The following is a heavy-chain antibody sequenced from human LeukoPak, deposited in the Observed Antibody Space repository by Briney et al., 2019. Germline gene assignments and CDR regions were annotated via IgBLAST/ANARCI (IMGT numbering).Heavy chain of an antibody. V-gene: IGHV1-69*04. Sequence: ASVKVSCKASGGTFSSYAISWVRQAPGQGLEWMGRIIPILGIANYAQKFQGRVTITADKSTSTAYMELSGLRSEDTAVYYCARDGLAYCGGDCTPEGAFDIWGQGTMVTVSS. J-gene: IGHJ3*02. CDR1: GGTFSSYA. CDR2: IIPILGIA. D-gene: IGHD2-21*02. CDR3: ARDGLAYCGGDCTPEGAFDI.